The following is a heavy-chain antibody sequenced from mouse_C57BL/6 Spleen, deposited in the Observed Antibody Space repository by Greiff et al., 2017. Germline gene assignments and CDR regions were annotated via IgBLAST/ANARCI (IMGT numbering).Heavy chain of an antibody. D-gene: IGHD1-1*01. V-gene: IGHV5-6*02. J-gene: IGHJ4*01. CDR2: ISSGGSYT. CDR1: GFTFSSYG. Sequence: DVMLVESGGDLVKPGGSLKLSCAASGFTFSSYGMSWVRQTPDKRLEWVATISSGGSYTYYPDSVKGRFTISRDNAKNTLYLQMSSLKSEDTAMYYCARHELPAEDYAMDYWGQGTSVTVSS. CDR3: ARHELPAEDYAMDY.